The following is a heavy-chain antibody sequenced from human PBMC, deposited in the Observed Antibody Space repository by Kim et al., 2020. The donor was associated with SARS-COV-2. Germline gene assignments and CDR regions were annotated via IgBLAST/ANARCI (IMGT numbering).Heavy chain of an antibody. D-gene: IGHD3-10*01. CDR1: GGSISSGGYY. CDR3: ARGGSQLWFGELFVGYYYGMDV. J-gene: IGHJ6*02. CDR2: IYYSGST. V-gene: IGHV4-31*03. Sequence: SETLSLTCTVSGGSISSGGYYWSWIRQHPGKGLEWIGYIYYSGSTYYNPSLKSRVTISVDTSKNQFSLKLSSVTAADTAVYYCARGGSQLWFGELFVGYYYGMDVWGQGTTVTVSS.